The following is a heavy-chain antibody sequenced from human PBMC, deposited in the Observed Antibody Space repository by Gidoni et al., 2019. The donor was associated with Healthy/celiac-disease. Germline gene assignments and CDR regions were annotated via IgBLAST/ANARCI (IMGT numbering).Heavy chain of an antibody. CDR2: ISWNSGSI. V-gene: IGHV3-9*01. Sequence: EVQLVESGGGLVQPGRSLRLSCAASGFTFDDYAMHWVRQAPGKGLEWVSGISWNSGSIGYADSVKGRFTISRDNAKNSLYLQMNSLRAEDTALYYCAKDIHRRGPVAGIMFDPWGQGTLVTVSS. J-gene: IGHJ5*02. CDR1: GFTFDDYA. CDR3: AKDIHRRGPVAGIMFDP. D-gene: IGHD6-19*01.